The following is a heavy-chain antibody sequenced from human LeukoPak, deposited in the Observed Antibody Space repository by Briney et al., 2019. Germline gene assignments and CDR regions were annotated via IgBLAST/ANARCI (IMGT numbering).Heavy chain of an antibody. J-gene: IGHJ4*02. CDR3: ARDRTNNDYSDYGGLDY. CDR1: GFTFSSYA. D-gene: IGHD4-11*01. V-gene: IGHV3-30-3*01. Sequence: GGSLRLSCAASGFTFSSYAMHWVRQAPGKGLEWVAVISYDGSNKYYADSVKGRFTISRDNSKNTLYLQMNSLRAEDTAVYYCARDRTNNDYSDYGGLDYWGQGTLVTVSS. CDR2: ISYDGSNK.